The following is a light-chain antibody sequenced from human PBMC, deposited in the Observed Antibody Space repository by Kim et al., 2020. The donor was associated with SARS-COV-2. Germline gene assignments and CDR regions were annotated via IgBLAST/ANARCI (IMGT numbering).Light chain of an antibody. CDR1: QSISSW. J-gene: IGKJ1*01. CDR3: QQYNSYPWT. Sequence: AFVGDRVTITCRASQSISSWLAWYQQKPGKAPKLLMYKASSLESGVPSRFSGSGSGTEFTLTISSLQHDDFAFYYCQQYNSYPWTFGQGTKVDI. V-gene: IGKV1-5*03. CDR2: KAS.